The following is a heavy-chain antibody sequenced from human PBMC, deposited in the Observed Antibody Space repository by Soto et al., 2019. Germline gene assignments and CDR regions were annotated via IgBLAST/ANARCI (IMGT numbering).Heavy chain of an antibody. Sequence: QAQLVQSGAEVKKPGASVKVSCKTSGYTFTAYYIHXXXQAXGQGLEWVGWINPKTGDTKYAQKFQGRVTMTGDTSITTAYMELGRLRSDDTAVYYCARQLAYCGGDCYTEPIDYWGQGTLVTVSS. J-gene: IGHJ4*02. CDR1: GYTFTAYY. V-gene: IGHV1-2*02. CDR2: INPKTGDT. CDR3: ARQLAYCGGDCYTEPIDY. D-gene: IGHD2-21*02.